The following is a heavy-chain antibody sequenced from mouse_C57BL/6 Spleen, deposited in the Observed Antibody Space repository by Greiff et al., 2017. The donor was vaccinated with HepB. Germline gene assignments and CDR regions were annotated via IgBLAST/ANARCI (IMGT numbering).Heavy chain of an antibody. CDR2: INPSTGGT. J-gene: IGHJ2*01. Sequence: EVKLMESGPELVKPGASVKISCKASGYSFTGYYMNWVKQSPEKSLEWIGEINPSTGGTTYNQKFKAKATLTVDKSSSTAYMQLKSLTSEDSAVYYCARKGLYYGNYDYWGQGTTLTVSS. V-gene: IGHV1-42*01. D-gene: IGHD2-1*01. CDR1: GYSFTGYY. CDR3: ARKGLYYGNYDY.